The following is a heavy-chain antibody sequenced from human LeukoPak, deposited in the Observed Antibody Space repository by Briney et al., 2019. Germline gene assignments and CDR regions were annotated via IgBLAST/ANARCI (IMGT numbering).Heavy chain of an antibody. CDR2: ISGSGGST. Sequence: GGSLRLSCAASGFTFSSYGMSWVRQAPGKGLEWVSAISGSGGSTYYSDSVKGRFTISRDNSKNTLYLQMNSLRAEDTAVYYCATDSPSGFGELSPFDYWGQGTLVTVSS. V-gene: IGHV3-23*01. CDR1: GFTFSSYG. D-gene: IGHD3-10*01. J-gene: IGHJ4*02. CDR3: ATDSPSGFGELSPFDY.